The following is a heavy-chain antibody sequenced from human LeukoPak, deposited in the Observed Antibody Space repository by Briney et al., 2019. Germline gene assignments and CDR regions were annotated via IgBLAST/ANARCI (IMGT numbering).Heavy chain of an antibody. V-gene: IGHV1-46*01. CDR2: INPSGGST. D-gene: IGHD3-10*01. CDR1: GYTFTSYY. J-gene: IGHJ4*02. Sequence: ASVKVSCKASGYTFTSYYMHWVRQAPGQGLEWMGIINPSGGSTSYAQKFQGRVTMTRDTSTSTVYMELSSLRSEDTAVYYCASQMVRGVSLDYWGQGTLVTVSS. CDR3: ASQMVRGVSLDY.